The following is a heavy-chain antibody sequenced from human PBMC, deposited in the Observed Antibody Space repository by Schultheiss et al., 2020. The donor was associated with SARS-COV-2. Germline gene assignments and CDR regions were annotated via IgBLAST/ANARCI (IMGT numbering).Heavy chain of an antibody. CDR1: GYTFTGYY. J-gene: IGHJ4*02. Sequence: ASVKVSCKASGYTFTGYYMHWVRQAPGQGLEWMGWINPNSGGTNYAQKFQGRVTMTRDTSISTAYMELSRLRSDDTAVYYCARAGYSYALRGYFDYWGQGTLVTVSS. V-gene: IGHV1-2*02. CDR2: INPNSGGT. D-gene: IGHD5-18*01. CDR3: ARAGYSYALRGYFDY.